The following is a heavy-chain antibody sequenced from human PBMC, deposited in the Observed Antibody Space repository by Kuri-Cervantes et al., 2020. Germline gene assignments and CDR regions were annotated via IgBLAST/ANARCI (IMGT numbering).Heavy chain of an antibody. CDR1: GFTFSNSD. Sequence: GESLKISCAASGFTFSNSDMNWVRQAPGKGLEWVSGVSWNGSRTHYADSVKGRFTISRDNSKNTVYLQMDSLRVEDTALYYCARDPSGGYNMAFDPWGQGTLVTVSS. CDR3: ARDPSGGYNMAFDP. V-gene: IGHV3-19*01. CDR2: VSWNGSRT. J-gene: IGHJ5*02. D-gene: IGHD5-24*01.